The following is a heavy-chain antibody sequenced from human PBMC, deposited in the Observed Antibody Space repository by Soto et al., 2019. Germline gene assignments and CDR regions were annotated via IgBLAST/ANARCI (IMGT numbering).Heavy chain of an antibody. CDR3: ATHRELHYYYYYMDV. D-gene: IGHD1-26*01. J-gene: IGHJ6*03. CDR1: GYSFTSYW. V-gene: IGHV5-51*01. Sequence: PGESLKISCKGSGYSFTSYWIGWVRQMPGKGLEWMGIIYPGDSDTRYSPSFQGQVTISADKSISTAYLQWSSLKASDTAVYCCATHRELHYYYYYMDVWGKGTTVTVSS. CDR2: IYPGDSDT.